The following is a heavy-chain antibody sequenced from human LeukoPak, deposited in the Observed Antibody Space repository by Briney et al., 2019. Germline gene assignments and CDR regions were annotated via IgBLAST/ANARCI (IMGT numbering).Heavy chain of an antibody. CDR3: ARAGSSGWRGYFQH. D-gene: IGHD6-19*01. CDR1: GYTFTGYY. Sequence: GASVKVSCKASGYTFTGYYMHWVRQAPGQGLEWMGWISAYNGNTNYAQKLQGRVTMTTDTSTSTAYMELRSLRSDDTAVYYCARAGSSGWRGYFQHWGQGTLVTVSS. V-gene: IGHV1-18*04. J-gene: IGHJ1*01. CDR2: ISAYNGNT.